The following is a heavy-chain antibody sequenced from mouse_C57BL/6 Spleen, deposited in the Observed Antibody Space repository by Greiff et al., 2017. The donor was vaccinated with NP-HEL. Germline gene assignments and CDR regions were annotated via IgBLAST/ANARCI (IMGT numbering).Heavy chain of an antibody. J-gene: IGHJ4*01. D-gene: IGHD3-2*02. CDR1: GYTFTDYE. CDR2: IDPETGGT. Sequence: VQLQQSGAELVRPGASVTLSCKASGYTFTDYEMHWVKQTPVHGLEWIGAIDPETGGTAYNQKFQGKAILTADKSSSTAYMELRSLTSEDSAVYYCRETAQATHYYAMDYWGQGTSVTVSS. CDR3: RETAQATHYYAMDY. V-gene: IGHV1-15*01.